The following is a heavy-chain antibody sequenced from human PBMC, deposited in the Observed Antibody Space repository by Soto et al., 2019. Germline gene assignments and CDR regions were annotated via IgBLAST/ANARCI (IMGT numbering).Heavy chain of an antibody. Sequence: EVQLVESGGGLVKPGGSLRLSCAASGFSFSNAWMHWVRQTPGKGLEWVGRIKSKTDGGTTDFAAPVKGRFTISRDDSKTTVYLQMNSLRTEDTAIYYCTTSGATYYGMDVWGQGTTGTVSS. V-gene: IGHV3-15*07. CDR3: TTSGATYYGMDV. J-gene: IGHJ6*02. CDR1: GFSFSNAW. CDR2: IKSKTDGGTT. D-gene: IGHD4-17*01.